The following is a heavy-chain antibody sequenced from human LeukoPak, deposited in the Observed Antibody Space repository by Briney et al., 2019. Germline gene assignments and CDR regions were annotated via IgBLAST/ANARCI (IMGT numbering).Heavy chain of an antibody. J-gene: IGHJ6*03. CDR3: ARGRVVVVVAATHYYMDV. Sequence: GSSVKVSCKASGGTFSSYAISWVRQAPGQGPEWMGGIIPIFGTANYAQKFQGRVTITADESTSTAYMELSSLRSEDTAVYYCARGRVVVVVAATHYYMDVWGKGTTVTVSS. D-gene: IGHD2-15*01. V-gene: IGHV1-69*01. CDR1: GGTFSSYA. CDR2: IIPIFGTA.